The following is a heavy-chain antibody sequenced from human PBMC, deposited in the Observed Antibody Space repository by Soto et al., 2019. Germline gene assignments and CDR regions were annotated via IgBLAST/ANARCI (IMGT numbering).Heavy chain of an antibody. Sequence: ASETLSLTCTVSGGSISSGDYYWSWIRQPPGKGLEWIGYIYYSGSTHYNPSLKSRVTISVDTSKNQFSLKLSSVTAADTAVYYCARAPSGNYFDYWGQGTLVTVSS. CDR1: GGSISSGDYY. CDR2: IYYSGST. J-gene: IGHJ4*02. D-gene: IGHD6-25*01. CDR3: ARAPSGNYFDY. V-gene: IGHV4-30-4*01.